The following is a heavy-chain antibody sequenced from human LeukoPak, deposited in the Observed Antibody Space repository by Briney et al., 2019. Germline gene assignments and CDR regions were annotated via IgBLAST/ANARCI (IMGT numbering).Heavy chain of an antibody. Sequence: PGGSLRLSCAASGFTFSSYGMHWVRQPPGKGLEWIGEIYHSGSTNYNPSLKSRVTISVDKSKNQFSLKLSSVTAADTAVYYCARAAAAGTYYYYYYMDVWGKGTTVTVSS. CDR2: IYHSGST. J-gene: IGHJ6*03. CDR3: ARAAAAGTYYYYYYMDV. D-gene: IGHD6-13*01. V-gene: IGHV4-4*02. CDR1: GFTFSSYG.